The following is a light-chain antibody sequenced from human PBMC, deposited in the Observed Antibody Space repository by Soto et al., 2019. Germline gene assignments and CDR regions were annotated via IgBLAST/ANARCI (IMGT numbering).Light chain of an antibody. V-gene: IGKV1-39*01. CDR1: QTIASY. CDR2: TAS. Sequence: DIQMTQSPSYLSASVGDRVTITCRASQTIASYLNWYQQKPGKAPKLLIYTASSLQSGVPSRFSGSGSGTDFTLTINSLQPEDFATYHCQQSYSFPFTFGPGTKVDIK. CDR3: QQSYSFPFT. J-gene: IGKJ3*01.